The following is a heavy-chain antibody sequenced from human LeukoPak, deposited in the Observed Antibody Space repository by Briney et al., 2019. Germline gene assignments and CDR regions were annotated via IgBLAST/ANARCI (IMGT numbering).Heavy chain of an antibody. Sequence: TGGSLRLSCAASGFTVSSNYMSWVRQAPGKGLEWVSVIYSGASTYYADSVKGRFAISRDNPKNMLYLQMNSLRAEDTAVYYCARIILTISASDHDAFDVWGQGTMVTVSS. V-gene: IGHV3-53*01. CDR1: GFTVSSNY. CDR2: IYSGAST. CDR3: ARIILTISASDHDAFDV. J-gene: IGHJ3*01. D-gene: IGHD6-13*01.